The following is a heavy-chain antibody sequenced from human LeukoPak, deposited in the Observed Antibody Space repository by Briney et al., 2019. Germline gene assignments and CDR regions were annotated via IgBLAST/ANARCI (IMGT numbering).Heavy chain of an antibody. D-gene: IGHD3-10*01. Sequence: GGSLRLSCAASGFTFDDYTMHWVRQAPGKGLEWVSLITWDGGSTYYADSVKGRFTISRDNSKNSLYLQMNSLRTEDAALYYCAKGKNTGSYLSHVDYWGQGTLVTVSS. CDR2: ITWDGGST. J-gene: IGHJ4*02. V-gene: IGHV3-43*01. CDR3: AKGKNTGSYLSHVDY. CDR1: GFTFDDYT.